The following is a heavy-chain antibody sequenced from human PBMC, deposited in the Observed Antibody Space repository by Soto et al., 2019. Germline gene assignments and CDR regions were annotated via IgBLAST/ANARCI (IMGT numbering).Heavy chain of an antibody. Sequence: QVHLKESGPGLVKPSQTLSLTCTVSGGSINNGDYYWSWIRQAPGKGLEWIGYIYYSGGTVYNPSLKTRSIISIDTSKSQFSLKLTSVTVADTAVYYCARAVPEHVEVVTAVFDYWGQGTLVIVSS. CDR2: IYYSGGT. V-gene: IGHV4-30-4*01. CDR3: ARAVPEHVEVVTAVFDY. CDR1: GGSINNGDYY. D-gene: IGHD2-21*02. J-gene: IGHJ4*02.